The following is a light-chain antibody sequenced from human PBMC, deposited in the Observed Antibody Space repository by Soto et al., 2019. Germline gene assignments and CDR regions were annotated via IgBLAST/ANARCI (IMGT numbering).Light chain of an antibody. V-gene: IGLV2-14*01. CDR3: SSFRTTRVV. CDR2: EVS. Sequence: QAVLTQPASVSGSPGQSITISCTGTSSDVGGYNYVSWYQQHPDKAPKLIIYEVSIRPSGVSNRFSGSKSGDTASLTISGLQAEDEAVYYCSSFRTTRVVFGGGTKVTVL. J-gene: IGLJ2*01. CDR1: SSDVGGYNY.